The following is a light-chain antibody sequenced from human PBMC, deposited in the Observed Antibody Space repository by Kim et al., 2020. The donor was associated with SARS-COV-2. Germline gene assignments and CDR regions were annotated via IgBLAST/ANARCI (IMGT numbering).Light chain of an antibody. J-gene: IGKJ2*01. V-gene: IGKV1-5*03. CDR1: QSSSTW. CDR3: QQYNKYPYT. Sequence: SASVGDRVSITWRASQSSSTWLAWYQQKPGKAPKLLIYKASTLESGVPSRFSGSGSGTEFTLTISSLQPDDFAPYYCQQYNKYPYTFGQGTKLEI. CDR2: KAS.